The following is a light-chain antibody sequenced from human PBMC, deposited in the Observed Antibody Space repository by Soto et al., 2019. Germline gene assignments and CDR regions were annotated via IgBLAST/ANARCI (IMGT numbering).Light chain of an antibody. V-gene: IGLV2-14*01. CDR3: SSYTGSNCL. J-gene: IGLJ2*01. CDR1: SSDVGAYNY. Sequence: QSVLTQPASVSGSPGQSITISCTGSSSDVGAYNYVSWYQQHPGKAPKLMIYEVSNRPSGVSNRFSGSKSGNTASLTISGLQAGDEAGYYCSSYTGSNCLFGGGTKLTVL. CDR2: EVS.